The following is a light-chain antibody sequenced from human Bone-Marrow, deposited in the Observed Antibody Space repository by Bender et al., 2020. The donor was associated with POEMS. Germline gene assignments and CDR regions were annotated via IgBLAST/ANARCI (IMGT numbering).Light chain of an antibody. CDR1: IRDVGGYRY. Sequence: QSTLTQPAAVSGSPGQSVTISCTGTIRDVGGYRYVSWYQQHPGKAPKLIIYNNDQRPSGVPDRFSGSMSGTSASLAISGLHSEDEADYYCVAWDDTLNGWVFGGGTKLTVL. CDR3: VAWDDTLNGWV. V-gene: IGLV2-14*03. J-gene: IGLJ2*01. CDR2: NND.